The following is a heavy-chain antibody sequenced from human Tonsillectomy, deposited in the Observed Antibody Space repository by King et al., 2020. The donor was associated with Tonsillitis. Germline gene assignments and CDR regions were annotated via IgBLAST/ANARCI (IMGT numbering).Heavy chain of an antibody. Sequence: VQLQESGPGLVKPSGTLSLTCTVSGGSISSSYWSCIRQPAGKGLEWIGRIYTSGSTNYNPSLKSRVTMSVDTSKNQFSLKLNSLTAADTAVYYCARDRCSGGSCYSFDPWGQGTLVPVSS. D-gene: IGHD2-15*01. CDR3: ARDRCSGGSCYSFDP. CDR1: GGSISSSY. J-gene: IGHJ5*02. CDR2: IYTSGST. V-gene: IGHV4-4*07.